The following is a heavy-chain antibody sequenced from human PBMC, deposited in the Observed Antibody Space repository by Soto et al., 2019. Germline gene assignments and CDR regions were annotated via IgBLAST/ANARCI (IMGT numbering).Heavy chain of an antibody. V-gene: IGHV6-1*01. CDR1: GDSVSSNSAA. D-gene: IGHD2-2*01. J-gene: IGHJ6*02. CDR2: TYYRSKWYN. CDR3: ARDRVAAPALMWTEYYRMDV. Sequence: SQTLSLTCAISGDSVSSNSAAWNWIRQSPSRGLEWLGRTYYRSKWYNDYAVSVKSRITINPDTSKNQFSLQLNSVTPEDTAVYYCARDRVAAPALMWTEYYRMDVWGQGTTVTVSS.